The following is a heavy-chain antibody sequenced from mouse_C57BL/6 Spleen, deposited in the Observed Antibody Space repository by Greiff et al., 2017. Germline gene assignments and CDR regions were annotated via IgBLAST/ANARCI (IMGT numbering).Heavy chain of an antibody. V-gene: IGHV5-4*01. D-gene: IGHD2-4*01. CDR2: ISDGGSYT. Sequence: EVKLMESGGGLVKPGGSLKLSCAASGFTFSSYAMSWVRQTPEKRLEWVATISDGGSYTYYPDNVKGRFTISRDNAKNNLYLQMSHLKSEDTAMYYCARDYDYDEGAWFAYWGQGTLVTVSA. CDR1: GFTFSSYA. CDR3: ARDYDYDEGAWFAY. J-gene: IGHJ3*01.